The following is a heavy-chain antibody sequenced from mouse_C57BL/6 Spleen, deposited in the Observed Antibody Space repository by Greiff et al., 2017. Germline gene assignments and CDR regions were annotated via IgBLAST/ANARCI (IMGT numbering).Heavy chain of an antibody. CDR1: GFTFSSYT. D-gene: IGHD1-2*01. V-gene: IGHV5-9*01. CDR3: ARHEWLHGFDY. CDR2: ISGGGGNT. J-gene: IGHJ2*01. Sequence: EVKVEESGGGLVKPGGSLKLSCAASGFTFSSYTMSWVRQTPEKRLEWVATISGGGGNTYYPDSVKGRFTISRDNAKNTLYLQVSSLRSEDTALYYCARHEWLHGFDYWGQGTTLTVSS.